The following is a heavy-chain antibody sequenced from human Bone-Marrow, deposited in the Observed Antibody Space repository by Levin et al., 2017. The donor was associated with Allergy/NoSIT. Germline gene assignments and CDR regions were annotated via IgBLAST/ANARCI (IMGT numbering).Heavy chain of an antibody. CDR1: GFSFSSYA. V-gene: IGHV3-33*03. CDR3: ARNYDFWSGFLAGFGTGGLDV. CDR2: IWFDGSKE. D-gene: IGHD3-3*01. J-gene: IGHJ6*02. Sequence: GGSLRLSCAGSGFSFSSYAMHWVRQAPGKGLEWVAVIWFDGSKEYYADSVKGRFTVSRDNSKNTLYLQMNSLTAEDTAVYFCARNYDFWSGFLAGFGTGGLDVWGQGTTVTVSS.